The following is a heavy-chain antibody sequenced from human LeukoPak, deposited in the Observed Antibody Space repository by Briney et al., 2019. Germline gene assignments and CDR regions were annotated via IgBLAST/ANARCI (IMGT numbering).Heavy chain of an antibody. CDR2: NSGST. V-gene: IGHV4-59*08. CDR3: ARGRGYGGNYLRSFDI. D-gene: IGHD1-26*01. J-gene: IGHJ3*02. Sequence: PSETLSLTCTVSGDSIGSYFWSWIRQPPGKGLEWIGYNSGSTNYNPSLKRRVTILLDRSKNQFSLKLSSVTAADTAIYYCARGRGYGGNYLRSFDIWGQGTMVTVSS. CDR1: GDSIGSYF.